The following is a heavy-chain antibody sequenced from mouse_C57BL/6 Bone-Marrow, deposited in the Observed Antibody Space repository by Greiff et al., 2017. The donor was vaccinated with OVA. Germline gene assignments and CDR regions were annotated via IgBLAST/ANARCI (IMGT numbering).Heavy chain of an antibody. J-gene: IGHJ3*01. Sequence: EVQGVVSGGGLVKPGGSLKLSCAASGFPFSSYAMSWVRQTPEKRLVWVATISDGGSYTYYPDNVKGRFTLSRDTAKNNLYLQMSHLKSGDTAMYYFARPHINSFAYWGQGTLVTVSA. D-gene: IGHD4-1*02. CDR2: ISDGGSYT. CDR3: ARPHINSFAY. CDR1: GFPFSSYA. V-gene: IGHV5-4*01.